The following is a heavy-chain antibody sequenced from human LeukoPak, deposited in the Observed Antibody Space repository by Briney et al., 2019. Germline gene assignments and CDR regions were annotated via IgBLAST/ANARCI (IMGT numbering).Heavy chain of an antibody. J-gene: IGHJ4*02. CDR1: GFTFGDYA. Sequence: GGSLRLSCTASGFTFGDYAMSWVRQAPGKGLEWVGFIRSKAYGGTTEYAASVKGRFTISRDDSKSIAYLQMNSLRAEDTAVYYCAREGWVNWGQGTLVTVSS. CDR3: AREGWVN. CDR2: IRSKAYGGTT. V-gene: IGHV3-49*04. D-gene: IGHD1-26*01.